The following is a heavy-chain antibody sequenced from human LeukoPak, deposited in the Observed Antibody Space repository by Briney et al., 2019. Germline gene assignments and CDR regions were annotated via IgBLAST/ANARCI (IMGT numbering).Heavy chain of an antibody. CDR2: ISAYNGNT. V-gene: IGHV1-18*01. CDR3: ARDASFVYCGGDCYPVDY. Sequence: ASVKVSCKASGYTFTSYGISWVRQAPGQGLEWMGWISAYNGNTNYAQKLQGRVTMTTDTSTSTAYMELRSLRSDDTAVYYCARDASFVYCGGDCYPVDYWGQGTLVTVSS. J-gene: IGHJ4*02. D-gene: IGHD2-21*02. CDR1: GYTFTSYG.